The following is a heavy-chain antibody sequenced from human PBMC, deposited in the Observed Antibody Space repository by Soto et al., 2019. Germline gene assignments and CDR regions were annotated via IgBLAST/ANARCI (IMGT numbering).Heavy chain of an antibody. CDR2: ISWDGSST. D-gene: IGHD5-18*01. CDR1: GFTFDEYT. V-gene: IGHV3-43*01. Sequence: LRLSFAASGFTFDEYTMHWVRQATGKGLEWVSLISWDGSSTYYADSMKGRFTISRDNSKNSLYLQMNILRTEDTALYYCGKVGYKYGHGEIDSWGQRSLGTVAS. J-gene: IGHJ4*02. CDR3: GKVGYKYGHGEIDS.